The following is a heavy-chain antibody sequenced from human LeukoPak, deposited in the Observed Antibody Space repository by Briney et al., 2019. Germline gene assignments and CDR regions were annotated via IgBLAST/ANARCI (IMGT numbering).Heavy chain of an antibody. V-gene: IGHV4-39*01. Sequence: GSLRLSCAASGFTVSSNYMSWVRQAPGKGLEWIGSIYYSGSTYYNPSLKSRVTISVDTSKNQFSLKLSSVAAADTAVYYCARLVSGRRYYDSSGYGFSPYWGQGTLVTVSS. D-gene: IGHD3-22*01. CDR2: IYYSGST. CDR3: ARLVSGRRYYDSSGYGFSPY. CDR1: GFTVSSNY. J-gene: IGHJ4*02.